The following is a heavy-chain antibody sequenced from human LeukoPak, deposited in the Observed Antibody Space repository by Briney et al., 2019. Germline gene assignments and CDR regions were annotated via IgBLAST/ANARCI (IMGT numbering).Heavy chain of an antibody. Sequence: SVRVSFKASGGTFIIYAISWVRQAPGQGLEWMGGIIPIFGTANYAQKFQGRVTITADKSTSTAYMELSSLRSEDTAVYYCARVYSSSKNWFDPWGQGTLVTVSS. D-gene: IGHD6-13*01. CDR1: GGTFIIYA. CDR3: ARVYSSSKNWFDP. J-gene: IGHJ5*02. V-gene: IGHV1-69*06. CDR2: IIPIFGTA.